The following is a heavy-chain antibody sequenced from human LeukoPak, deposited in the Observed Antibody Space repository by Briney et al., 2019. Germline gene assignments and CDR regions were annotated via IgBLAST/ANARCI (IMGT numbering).Heavy chain of an antibody. Sequence: SVKVSCKASGGTFSSYAISWVRQAPGQGLEWMGGIIPIFGTANYAQKFQGRVTITTDESTSTAYMELSSLRSEDTAVYYCARVSPPCVSTSCYIGQLNDAFDIWGQGTMVTVYS. CDR2: IIPIFGTA. CDR3: ARVSPPCVSTSCYIGQLNDAFDI. CDR1: GGTFSSYA. V-gene: IGHV1-69*05. D-gene: IGHD2-2*02. J-gene: IGHJ3*02.